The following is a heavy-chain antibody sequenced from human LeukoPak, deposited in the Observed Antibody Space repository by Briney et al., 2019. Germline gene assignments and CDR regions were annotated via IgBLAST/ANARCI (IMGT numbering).Heavy chain of an antibody. CDR1: GFTFSSCG. J-gene: IGHJ4*02. CDR2: VSFDESNK. Sequence: GGSLRLSCAASGFTFSSCGMPWVRQAPGKGLEWVGVVSFDESNKYYSDSVKGRFTISRDNSKNTLYLQMNSLRGDDTAVYYCAKGLQPGSMYYFDSWGQGTLVTVSS. CDR3: AKGLQPGSMYYFDS. D-gene: IGHD5-18*01. V-gene: IGHV3-30*18.